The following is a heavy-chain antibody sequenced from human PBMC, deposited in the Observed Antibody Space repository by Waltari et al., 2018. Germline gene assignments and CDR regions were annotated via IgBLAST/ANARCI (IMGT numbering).Heavy chain of an antibody. CDR2: IRSSGTSI. CDR3: AGGEPWPKHYYFYHLDV. D-gene: IGHD3-16*01. V-gene: IGHV3-48*03. Sequence: DVQLAESGGGLVQPGGSLRLSCSASGFNFNNYEMNWVRQAPGKGLECVSFIRSSGTSIYDADSVRGRFTISRDNGKNSLYLQMNSLRPEDTAVYYWAGGEPWPKHYYFYHLDVWGQGTTVTVAS. CDR1: GFNFNNYE. J-gene: IGHJ6*02.